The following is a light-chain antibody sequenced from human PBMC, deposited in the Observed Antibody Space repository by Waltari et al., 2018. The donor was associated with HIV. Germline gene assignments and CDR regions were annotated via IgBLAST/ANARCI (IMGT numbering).Light chain of an antibody. CDR2: EGT. CDR1: SSDVGSYNF. Sequence: QSALTQPASVSGSPGQSITISCTGTSSDVGSYNFVSWYQQHPGNAPKLIIYEGTKRPPVVASHFSCSTSGSTASLTISGLQAEDEADDYCCSYAGSSTSVVFGGGTQLTVL. J-gene: IGLJ2*01. CDR3: CSYAGSSTSVV. V-gene: IGLV2-23*01.